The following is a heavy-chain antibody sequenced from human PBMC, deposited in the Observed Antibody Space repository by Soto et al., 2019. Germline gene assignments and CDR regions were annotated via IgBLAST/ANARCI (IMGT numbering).Heavy chain of an antibody. CDR1: GGTFSSYA. CDR3: ARGEGHHYYDSSGHFDY. D-gene: IGHD3-22*01. V-gene: IGHV1-69*13. Sequence: ASVKVSCKASGGTFSSYAISWVRQAPGQGLEWMGGIIPIFGTANYAQKFQGRVTITADESTSTAYMELSSLRSEDTAVYYCARGEGHHYYDSSGHFDYWGQGTLVTVSS. J-gene: IGHJ4*02. CDR2: IIPIFGTA.